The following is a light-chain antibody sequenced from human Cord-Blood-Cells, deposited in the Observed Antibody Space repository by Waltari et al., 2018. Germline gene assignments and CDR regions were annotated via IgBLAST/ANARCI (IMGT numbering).Light chain of an antibody. J-gene: IGKJ2*01. CDR2: AAS. CDR1: HSISSY. CDR3: QQSYSTPYT. V-gene: IGKV1-39*01. Sequence: DIQMTQSPSSLSASVGARVTITCRASHSISSYLNWYLQKPGTAPKLLIYAASSLQSGVPSRFSGSGSGTDVNLTISSLQPDDFATYYCQQSYSTPYTFGQGTKLEIK.